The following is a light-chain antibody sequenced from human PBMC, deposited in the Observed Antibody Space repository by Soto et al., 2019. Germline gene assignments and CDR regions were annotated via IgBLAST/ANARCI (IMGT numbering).Light chain of an antibody. CDR3: QQYKSYPRT. J-gene: IGKJ4*02. CDR1: QSVSSR. V-gene: IGKV1-5*01. CDR2: DAS. Sequence: DIQMTQSPATLSASLGDRATISCRASQSVSSRLAWYQQKPGQAPRLLIYDASTMESEVPSRFSGGGSGTEFTLTITSLQSEDLGPYHCQQYKSYPRTFGRGTKVDIK.